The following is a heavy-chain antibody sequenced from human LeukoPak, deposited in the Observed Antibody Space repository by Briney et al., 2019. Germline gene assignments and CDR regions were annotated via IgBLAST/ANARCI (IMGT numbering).Heavy chain of an antibody. CDR1: GFTFSSYA. CDR2: ISGSGGST. V-gene: IGHV3-23*01. CDR3: AYSTIVYSYDSPAAFDI. Sequence: KSGGSLRLSCAASGFTFSSYAMSWVRQAPGKGLEWVSAISGSGGSTYYADSVKGRFTISRDNSKNTLYLQMNSLRAEDTAVYYCAYSTIVYSYDSPAAFDIWGQGTMVTVSS. D-gene: IGHD5-18*01. J-gene: IGHJ3*02.